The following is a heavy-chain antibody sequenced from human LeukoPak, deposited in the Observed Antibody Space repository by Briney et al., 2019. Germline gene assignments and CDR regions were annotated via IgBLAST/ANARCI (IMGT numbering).Heavy chain of an antibody. D-gene: IGHD3-22*01. V-gene: IGHV1-2*02. CDR3: ASGFHYYDSVGYYQIRGPVGY. J-gene: IGHJ4*02. CDR2: INPNSGGT. Sequence: ASVKVSCKASGYTFTGYYMHWVRQAPGQGLEWMGWINPNSGGTNYTQKFQGRVTMTRDTSISTAYMELSRLSSDDTAVYYCASGFHYYDSVGYYQIRGPVGYWGQGTLVTVSS. CDR1: GYTFTGYY.